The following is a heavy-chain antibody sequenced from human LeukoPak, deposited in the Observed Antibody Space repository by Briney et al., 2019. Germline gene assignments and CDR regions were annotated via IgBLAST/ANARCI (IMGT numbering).Heavy chain of an antibody. V-gene: IGHV4-59*01. CDR3: ARTFYYESSDYYYYAFDI. J-gene: IGHJ3*02. D-gene: IGHD3-22*01. CDR2: AYYTGST. CDR1: GGSISSYY. Sequence: SETLSLTCTVSGGSISSYYWTWIRQPPGKGLEWIGYAYYTGSTNYNPSPKSRVTISVDTSKNQFSLKLSSVTAADTAVYYCARTFYYESSDYYYYAFDIWGQGTMVTVSS.